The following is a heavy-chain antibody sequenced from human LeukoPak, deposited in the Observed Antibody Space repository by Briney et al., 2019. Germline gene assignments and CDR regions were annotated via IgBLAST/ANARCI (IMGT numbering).Heavy chain of an antibody. CDR2: INHSGST. CDR1: GGSFSGYY. Sequence: SETLSLTCAVYGGSFSGYYWSWIRQPPGKGLGWIGEINHSGSTNYNPSLKSRVTISVDTSKNQFCLKLSSVTAADTAVYYCARGTGRDGYRAEYYFDYWGQGTLVTVSS. CDR3: ARGTGRDGYRAEYYFDY. V-gene: IGHV4-34*01. D-gene: IGHD5-24*01. J-gene: IGHJ4*02.